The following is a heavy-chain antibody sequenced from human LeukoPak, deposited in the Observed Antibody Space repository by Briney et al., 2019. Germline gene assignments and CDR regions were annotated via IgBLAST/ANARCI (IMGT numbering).Heavy chain of an antibody. CDR2: IYYSGST. CDR1: GGSISSYY. CDR3: ARHRTPYYDFWSGYYTDYYYGMDV. Sequence: PSETLSLTCTVSGGSISSYYWSWIRQPPGKGLEWIGYIYYSGSTNYNPSPKSRVTISVDTSKNQFSLKLSSVTAADTAVYYCARHRTPYYDFWSGYYTDYYYGMDVWGQGTTVTVSS. V-gene: IGHV4-59*08. J-gene: IGHJ6*02. D-gene: IGHD3-3*01.